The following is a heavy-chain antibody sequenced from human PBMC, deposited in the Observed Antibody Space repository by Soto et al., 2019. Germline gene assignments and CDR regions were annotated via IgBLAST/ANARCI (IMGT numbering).Heavy chain of an antibody. J-gene: IGHJ4*02. V-gene: IGHV4-34*01. D-gene: IGHD3-10*01. CDR3: ARLVYDTRLNYMYFDF. CDR2: INQSGNT. Sequence: ETLSLTCAVSGGCFSGYYWTWIRQIPGKGLEWIGEINQSGNTKYNPSLMSRVTMSVDTSKNQFSLKLTSVTAADTAIYFCARLVYDTRLNYMYFDFWGQGTLVTVSS. CDR1: GGCFSGYY.